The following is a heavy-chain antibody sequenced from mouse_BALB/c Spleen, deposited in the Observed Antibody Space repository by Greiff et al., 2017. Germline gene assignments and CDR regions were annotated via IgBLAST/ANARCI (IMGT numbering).Heavy chain of an antibody. CDR1: GFSLTGYG. Sequence: VQLQESGPGLVAPSQSLSITCTVSGFSLTGYGVNWVRQPPGKGLEWLGMIWGDGSTDYNSALKSRLSISKDNSKSQVFLKMNSLQTDDTARYYCARDRRGLRLSFAYWGQGTLVTVSA. J-gene: IGHJ3*01. D-gene: IGHD2-4*01. CDR2: IWGDGST. CDR3: ARDRRGLRLSFAY. V-gene: IGHV2-6-7*01.